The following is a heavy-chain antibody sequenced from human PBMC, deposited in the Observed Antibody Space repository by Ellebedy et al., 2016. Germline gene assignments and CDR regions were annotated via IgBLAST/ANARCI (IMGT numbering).Heavy chain of an antibody. CDR1: GGTFSSYA. CDR2: IIPILGIA. J-gene: IGHJ6*02. Sequence: ASVKVSCKASGGTFSSYAISWVRQAPGQGLEWMGRIIPILGIANYAQKFQGRVTITTDKSTSTAYMELSSLRSEDTAVYYCAIELRFLEWLSTSYGMDVWGQGTTVTVSS. CDR3: AIELRFLEWLSTSYGMDV. D-gene: IGHD3-3*01. V-gene: IGHV1-69*04.